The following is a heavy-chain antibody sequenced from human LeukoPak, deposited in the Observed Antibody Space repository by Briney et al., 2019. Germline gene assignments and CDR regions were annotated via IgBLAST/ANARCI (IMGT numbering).Heavy chain of an antibody. CDR2: VSGSGGST. CDR1: GFTFSRYA. D-gene: IGHD3-10*01. CDR3: AKRMIRGVNHDAFDL. V-gene: IGHV3-23*01. J-gene: IGHJ3*01. Sequence: PGGSLRLSFAASGFTFSRYAMSWFRQAPGKGREWFSAVSGSGGSTYYADSVKGLFTISRDNSKNTLYLQMNSLRAEDTAVYYCAKRMIRGVNHDAFDLWGQGTMVTVSS.